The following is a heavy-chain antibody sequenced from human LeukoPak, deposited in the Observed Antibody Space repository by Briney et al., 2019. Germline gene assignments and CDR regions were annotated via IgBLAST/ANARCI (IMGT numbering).Heavy chain of an antibody. CDR2: INAGNGNT. J-gene: IGHJ4*02. Sequence: ASVKVSCKASGYTFTSYAMHWVRQAPGQRLEWMGWINAGNGNTKYSQKFQGRVTITRDTSASTAYMELSSLRSEDTAVYYCARATYYCSGTSCYGTTYFDYWGQGTLVTVSS. V-gene: IGHV1-3*01. CDR3: ARATYYCSGTSCYGTTYFDY. CDR1: GYTFTSYA. D-gene: IGHD2-2*01.